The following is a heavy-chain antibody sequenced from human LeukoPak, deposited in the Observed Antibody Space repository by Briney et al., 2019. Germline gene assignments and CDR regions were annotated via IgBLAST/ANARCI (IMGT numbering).Heavy chain of an antibody. V-gene: IGHV4-39*07. D-gene: IGHD3-9*01. J-gene: IGHJ3*02. CDR2: IYYSGST. CDR3: ARVTAMYYDILTGYYKVDAFDI. Sequence: SETLSLTCTVSGGSISSSSYYWGWIRQPPGKGLEWIGSIYYSGSTYYNPSLKSRVTISVDTSKNQFSLKLSSVTAADTAVYYCARVTAMYYDILTGYYKVDAFDIWGQGTMVTVSS. CDR1: GGSISSSSYY.